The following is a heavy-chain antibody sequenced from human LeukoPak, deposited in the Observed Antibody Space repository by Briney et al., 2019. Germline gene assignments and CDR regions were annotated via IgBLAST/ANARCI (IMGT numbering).Heavy chain of an antibody. Sequence: PGRSLRLSCAASGYTFSSYGMHWVRQAPGKGLEWVAVIWYDGSKKYYVDSVKGRFTISRDNSKNTLYLQMNSLRAEDTAVYYCARGVRDYWGQGTLVTVSS. V-gene: IGHV3-33*01. J-gene: IGHJ4*02. CDR1: GYTFSSYG. CDR3: ARGVRDY. CDR2: IWYDGSKK.